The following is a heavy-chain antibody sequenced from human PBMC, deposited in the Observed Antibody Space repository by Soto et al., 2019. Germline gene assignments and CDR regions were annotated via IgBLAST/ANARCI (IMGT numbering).Heavy chain of an antibody. J-gene: IGHJ6*02. D-gene: IGHD3-10*01. CDR2: IYYSGST. CDR3: VGVTPYYYYGMDV. CDR1: GGSISSSSYY. Sequence: SETLSLTCTVSGGSISSSSYYWGWIRQPPGKGLEWIGSIYYSGSTYYNPSLKSRVTISVDTSKNQFSLKLSSVTAADTAVYYCVGVTPYYYYGMDVWGQGTTVTVSS. V-gene: IGHV4-39*01.